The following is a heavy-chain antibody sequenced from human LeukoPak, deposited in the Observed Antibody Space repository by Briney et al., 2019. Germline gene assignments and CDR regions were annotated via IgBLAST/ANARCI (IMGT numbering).Heavy chain of an antibody. D-gene: IGHD6-13*01. Sequence: PGGSLRLSCAASGFTFSSYAMSWVRQAPGKGLEWVSAISGSGGSTYYADSVKGRFTISRDNSKNTLYLQMNSLRAEDTAVYYCAKLSYSSSPGYYGMDVWGQGTLVTVSS. CDR3: AKLSYSSSPGYYGMDV. V-gene: IGHV3-23*01. CDR2: ISGSGGST. J-gene: IGHJ6*02. CDR1: GFTFSSYA.